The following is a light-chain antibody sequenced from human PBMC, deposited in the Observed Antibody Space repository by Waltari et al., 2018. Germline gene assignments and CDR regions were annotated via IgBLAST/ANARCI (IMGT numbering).Light chain of an antibody. Sequence: QSVLPQPPSVSGAPGPTLTIPCPGTVSNIVVAPDVHWYQPLPRAAPKLLIYVTSRRPLGVPDRFFGSTSGTSASLVITGLQAEDEADYYCRSYDTSLSVVFGGGTKLTVL. CDR2: VTS. V-gene: IGLV1-40*01. CDR1: VSNIVVAPD. CDR3: RSYDTSLSVV. J-gene: IGLJ3*02.